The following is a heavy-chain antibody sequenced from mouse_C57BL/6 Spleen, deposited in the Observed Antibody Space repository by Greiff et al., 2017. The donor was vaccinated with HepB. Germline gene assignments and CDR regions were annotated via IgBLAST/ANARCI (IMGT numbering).Heavy chain of an antibody. CDR1: GYAFSSYW. J-gene: IGHJ4*01. Sequence: VQLQQSGAELVKPGASVKISCKASGYAFSSYWMNWVKQRPGKGLEWIGQIYPGDGDTNYNGKFKGKATLTADKSSITAYMQLSSLTSEDSAVYFCARHDGVYAMGYWGQGTSVTVSS. V-gene: IGHV1-80*01. CDR3: ARHDGVYAMGY. D-gene: IGHD2-3*01. CDR2: IYPGDGDT.